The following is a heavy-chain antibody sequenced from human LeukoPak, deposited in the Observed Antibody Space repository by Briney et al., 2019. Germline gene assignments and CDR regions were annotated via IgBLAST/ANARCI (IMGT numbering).Heavy chain of an antibody. CDR1: GGSISSYY. D-gene: IGHD3-3*01. J-gene: IGHJ4*02. Sequence: PSETLSLTCTVSGGSISSYYWSWIRQPAGKGLGWIGRIYTSGSTNYNPSLKSRVTMSVDTSKNQFSLKLSSVTAADTAVYYCARDLSWSGYFDYWGQGTLVTVSS. V-gene: IGHV4-4*07. CDR3: ARDLSWSGYFDY. CDR2: IYTSGST.